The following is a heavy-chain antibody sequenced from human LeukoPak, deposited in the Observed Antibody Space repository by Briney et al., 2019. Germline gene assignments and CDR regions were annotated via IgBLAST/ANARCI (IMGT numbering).Heavy chain of an antibody. Sequence: GASVKVSCKASGYTFTSYGISWVRQAPGQGLEWMGWISAYNGNTNYAQKLQGRVTMTTDTSISTAYMELSRLRSDDTAVYYCARVLRTVTTWVGAFDIWGQGTMVTVSS. CDR2: ISAYNGNT. J-gene: IGHJ3*02. V-gene: IGHV1-18*01. CDR3: ARVLRTVTTWVGAFDI. CDR1: GYTFTSYG. D-gene: IGHD4-17*01.